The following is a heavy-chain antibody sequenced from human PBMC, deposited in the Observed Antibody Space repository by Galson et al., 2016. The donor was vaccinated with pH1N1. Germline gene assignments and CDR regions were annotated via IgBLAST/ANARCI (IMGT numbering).Heavy chain of an antibody. D-gene: IGHD5-12*01. CDR1: GLTFTSYA. J-gene: IGHJ4*02. Sequence: SLRLSCAASGLTFTSYAMHWVRQAPGKGLEWVAVILYDGTNEYYADSAKGRFTISRDKTQSTVYLQMNSLRTEDTAVYYCARDSEYSGHEGFHWAQGTLVIVSS. V-gene: IGHV3-30*04. CDR2: ILYDGTNE. CDR3: ARDSEYSGHEGFH.